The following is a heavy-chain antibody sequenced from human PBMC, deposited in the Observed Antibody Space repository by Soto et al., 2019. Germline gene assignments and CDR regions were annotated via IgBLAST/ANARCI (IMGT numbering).Heavy chain of an antibody. D-gene: IGHD6-6*01. CDR2: INHSGST. CDR1: SGSTRGHY. CDR3: ARPRRAARHYDGMDV. J-gene: IGHJ6*02. Sequence: PSVPLSPTRAVKSGSTRGHYWSWIRSPPGKGLEWIGEINHSGSTNYNPSLKSRVTISVDTSKNQFSLKLSSVTAADTAVYYCARPRRAARHYDGMDVWGPGTTVT. V-gene: IGHV4-34*01.